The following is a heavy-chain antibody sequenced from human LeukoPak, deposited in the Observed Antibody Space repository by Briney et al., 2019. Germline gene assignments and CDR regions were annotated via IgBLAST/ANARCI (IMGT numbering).Heavy chain of an antibody. Sequence: GGSLRLSCAASGFTFSGSAIHWVRQASGKGLEWVGRIRDKANSYATAYIASVKGRFTISRDDSKNTAYLQVSSLKTEDTAVYYCTRWDCTTTGCYPFDYWGQGTLVTVSS. CDR2: IRDKANSYAT. CDR3: TRWDCTTTGCYPFDY. CDR1: GFTFSGSA. D-gene: IGHD2-2*01. V-gene: IGHV3-73*01. J-gene: IGHJ4*02.